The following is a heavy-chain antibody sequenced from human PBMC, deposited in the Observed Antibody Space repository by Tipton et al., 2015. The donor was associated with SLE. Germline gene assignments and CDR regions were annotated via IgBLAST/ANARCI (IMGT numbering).Heavy chain of an antibody. Sequence: LRLSCAVYGGSFSGYYWSWIRQPPGKGLEWIGEINHSGSTNYNPSLKSRVTISVDTSKNQFSLKLSSVTAADTAVYYCALGNPGGFLEWLSHHDAFDIWGQGTMVTVSS. CDR2: INHSGST. V-gene: IGHV4-34*01. D-gene: IGHD3-3*01. CDR1: GGSFSGYY. J-gene: IGHJ3*02. CDR3: ALGNPGGFLEWLSHHDAFDI.